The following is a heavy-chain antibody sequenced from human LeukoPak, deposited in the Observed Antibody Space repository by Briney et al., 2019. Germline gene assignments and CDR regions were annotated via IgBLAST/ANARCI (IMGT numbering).Heavy chain of an antibody. D-gene: IGHD3-22*01. V-gene: IGHV4-61*01. CDR3: ARATYDSSVHFDY. Sequence: SSETLSLTCTVSGGSVSSGSYWSWIRRPPGKGLEWIGYIYYSGSTNYNPSPQSRVTISVDTSKSQFSLKLSSVTAADTAVYYRARATYDSSVHFDYWGQGTLVTVSP. CDR2: IYYSGST. J-gene: IGHJ4*02. CDR1: GGSVSSGSY.